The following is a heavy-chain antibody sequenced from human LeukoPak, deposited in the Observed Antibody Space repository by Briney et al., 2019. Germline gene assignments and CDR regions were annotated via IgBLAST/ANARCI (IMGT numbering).Heavy chain of an antibody. CDR1: GFTFRSYG. CDR2: ISYDGSNK. D-gene: IGHD3-22*01. V-gene: IGHV3-30*18. CDR3: AKSRGKTMIVLGY. Sequence: PGRSLRLSCAASGFTFRSYGMHWVRQAPGKGLEWVAVISYDGSNKYYADSVKGRFTISRDNSKNTLYLQMNSLRAEDTAVYYCAKSRGKTMIVLGYGGQGTLVTVSS. J-gene: IGHJ4*02.